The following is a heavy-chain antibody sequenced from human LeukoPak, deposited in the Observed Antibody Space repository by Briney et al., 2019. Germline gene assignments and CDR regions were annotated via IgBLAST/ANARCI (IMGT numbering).Heavy chain of an antibody. D-gene: IGHD2-15*01. J-gene: IGHJ3*02. Sequence: GGSLRLSCAASGFTVSSNYMSWVRQAPGKGLEWGSVIYSGGSTYYADSVKGRFTISRDNSKNTLYLHMNSLRAEDTAVYYFARDLRYCSGGSCGLDAFDIWGQGTMVTASS. CDR2: IYSGGST. CDR3: ARDLRYCSGGSCGLDAFDI. CDR1: GFTVSSNY. V-gene: IGHV3-66*01.